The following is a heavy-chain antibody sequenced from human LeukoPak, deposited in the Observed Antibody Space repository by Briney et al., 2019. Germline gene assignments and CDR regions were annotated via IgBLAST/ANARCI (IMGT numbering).Heavy chain of an antibody. Sequence: EASVKVSCKASGGTFSSYAISGVRQAPGQGLEWMGGIIPIFGTANYAQKFQGRVTITADESTSTAYMELSSLRSEDTAVYYCARDWAHYGDYVGYFDYWGQGTLVTVSS. CDR2: IIPIFGTA. CDR3: ARDWAHYGDYVGYFDY. J-gene: IGHJ4*02. D-gene: IGHD4-17*01. V-gene: IGHV1-69*13. CDR1: GGTFSSYA.